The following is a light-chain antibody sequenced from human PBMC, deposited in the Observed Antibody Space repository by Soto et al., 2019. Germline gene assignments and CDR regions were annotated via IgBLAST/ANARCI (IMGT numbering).Light chain of an antibody. Sequence: DIQMTQSPSSLSASVVDRVTITCRASQSIRTYLNWYQQKPGKAPKVLIYAVSNLESGVPSRFSGSGSETDFTLTISSLQPEDFATYFCQQGYSSPTFGQGTRLEIK. V-gene: IGKV1-39*01. J-gene: IGKJ5*01. CDR3: QQGYSSPT. CDR1: QSIRTY. CDR2: AVS.